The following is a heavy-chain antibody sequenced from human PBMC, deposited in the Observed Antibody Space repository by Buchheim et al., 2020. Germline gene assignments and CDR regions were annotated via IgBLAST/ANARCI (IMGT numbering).Heavy chain of an antibody. CDR3: ARDRGGTSDYGDYRDYYYYGMDV. CDR1: GFTFSSYE. Sequence: VQLVESGGGVVQPGRSLRLSCAASGFTFSSYEMNWVRQAPGKGLEWVSYISSSGSTIYYADSVKGRFTISRDNAKNSLYLQMNSLRAEDTAVYYCARDRGGTSDYGDYRDYYYYGMDVWGQGTT. V-gene: IGHV3-48*03. CDR2: ISSSGSTI. D-gene: IGHD4-17*01. J-gene: IGHJ6*02.